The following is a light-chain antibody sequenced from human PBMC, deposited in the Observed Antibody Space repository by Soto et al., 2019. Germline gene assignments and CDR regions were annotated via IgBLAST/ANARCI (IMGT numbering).Light chain of an antibody. CDR3: QQYKNYWT. CDR2: KAS. CDR1: QSISSW. V-gene: IGKV1-5*03. Sequence: DIQMTQSPSTLSASVGDRVTITCRASQSISSWLAWYQQKPGEAPKLLIYKASSLESGVPSRFSGSGSGTEFTLTISSLQPGDFATYYCQQYKNYWTFGQGTKVEIK. J-gene: IGKJ1*01.